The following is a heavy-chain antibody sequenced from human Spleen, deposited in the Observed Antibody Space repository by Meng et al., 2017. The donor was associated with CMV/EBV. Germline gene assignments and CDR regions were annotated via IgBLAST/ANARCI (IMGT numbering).Heavy chain of an antibody. CDR1: GCFSGYY. J-gene: IGHJ4*02. D-gene: IGHD3-22*01. CDR2: INHSGST. CDR3: ARDLLRYYDSSEYHRDY. Sequence: GCFSGYYWSWIRQTPGKGLEWIGEINHSGSTNYNPSIKSRVTISVDTSKNQFSLKLSSVTAADTAVYYCARDLLRYYDSSEYHRDYWGQGTLVTVSS. V-gene: IGHV4-34*01.